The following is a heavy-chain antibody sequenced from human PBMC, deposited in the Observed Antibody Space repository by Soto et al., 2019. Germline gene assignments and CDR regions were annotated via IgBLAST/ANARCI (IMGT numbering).Heavy chain of an antibody. V-gene: IGHV3-74*01. CDR3: AKDSWYFDL. Sequence: GGSLRLSCEASGFIFTNFWMHWVRQVPGKGLVWVSRIDTSGSSTSYADSVKGRFTISRDNAKNTVSLQMNSLRAEDTGVYYCAKDSWYFDLWSQGSLVTVS. CDR2: IDTSGSST. D-gene: IGHD6-13*01. J-gene: IGHJ4*02. CDR1: GFIFTNFW.